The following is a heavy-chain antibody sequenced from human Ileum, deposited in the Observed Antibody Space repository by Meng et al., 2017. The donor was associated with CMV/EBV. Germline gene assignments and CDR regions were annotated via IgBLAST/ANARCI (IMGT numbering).Heavy chain of an antibody. D-gene: IGHD1-14*01. CDR3: SRVTPPAHYYYYGMDV. J-gene: IGHJ6*02. CDR2: VNPNSGGT. V-gene: IGHV1-2*02. Sequence: ASVNVSCKASGYTFIDYYMHWVRQAPGQGLEWMGWVNPNSGGTNFAQKFQGRVTLTSDTSINTAYMELGRLRSDDAAVYYCSRVTPPAHYYYYGMDVWGQGTTVTVSS. CDR1: GYTFIDYY.